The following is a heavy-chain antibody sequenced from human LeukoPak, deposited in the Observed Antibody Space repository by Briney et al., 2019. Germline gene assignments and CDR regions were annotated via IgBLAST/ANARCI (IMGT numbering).Heavy chain of an antibody. CDR2: IYYSGST. CDR1: GGSISSYY. CDR3: ARQNLLGYTATFDY. D-gene: IGHD2-2*02. Sequence: SETLSLTCTVSGGSISSYYWSWIRQPPGKGLEWIGYIYYSGSTNYNPSLKSRVTISVDTSKNQFSLKLSSVTAADTAVYYCARQNLLGYTATFDYWGQGTLVTVSS. J-gene: IGHJ4*02. V-gene: IGHV4-59*08.